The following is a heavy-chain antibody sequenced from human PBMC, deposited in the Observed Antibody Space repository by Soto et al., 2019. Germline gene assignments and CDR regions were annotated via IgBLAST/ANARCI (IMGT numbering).Heavy chain of an antibody. CDR2: IIPIFGTA. CDR3: ARPRLYSSGRNWFDP. V-gene: IGHV1-69*13. Sequence: SVKVSCKASGGTFSSYAISWVRQAPGQGLEWMGGIIPIFGTANYAQKFQGRVTITADESTSTAYMELSSLRSEDTAVYYCARPRLYSSGRNWFDPWGQGTLVTVSS. J-gene: IGHJ5*02. CDR1: GGTFSSYA. D-gene: IGHD6-19*01.